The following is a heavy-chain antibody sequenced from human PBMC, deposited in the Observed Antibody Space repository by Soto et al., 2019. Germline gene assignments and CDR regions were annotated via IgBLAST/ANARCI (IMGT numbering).Heavy chain of an antibody. CDR2: IFYSGTT. Sequence: QLQLQESGPGLVKPSETLSLTCTVTGGSISRRHNFWGWIRQPPGKGLELIGSIFYSGTTYNNPSLNSRVTLSVDTSKNQFSLKLNSENAADTAVYYCARYYGDYKNYFDYWGQGTLVTVSS. J-gene: IGHJ4*02. CDR1: GGSISRRHNF. CDR3: ARYYGDYKNYFDY. D-gene: IGHD4-17*01. V-gene: IGHV4-39*01.